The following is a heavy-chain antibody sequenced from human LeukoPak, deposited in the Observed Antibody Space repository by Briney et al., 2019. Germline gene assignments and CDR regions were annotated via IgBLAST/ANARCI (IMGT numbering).Heavy chain of an antibody. V-gene: IGHV4-59*08. CDR2: IYYSGST. J-gene: IGHJ4*02. CDR1: GGSISNYY. D-gene: IGHD6-13*01. Sequence: SETLSLTCTVSGGSISNYYWNWIRQPPGKGLEWIGYIYYSGSTNYNPSLKSRVTISVDTSRNQFSLKLSSVTAADTAVYYCARQGGYSSSPDFWGQGTLVTVSS. CDR3: ARQGGYSSSPDF.